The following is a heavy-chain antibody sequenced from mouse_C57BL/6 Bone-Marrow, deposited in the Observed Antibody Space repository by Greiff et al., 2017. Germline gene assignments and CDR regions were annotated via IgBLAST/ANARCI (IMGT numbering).Heavy chain of an antibody. V-gene: IGHV14-4*01. CDR2: IDPENGDT. Sequence: VHVKQSGAELVRPGASVKLSCTASGFNIKDDYMHWVKQRPEQGLEWIGWIDPENGDTEYASKFQGKATITADTSSNTAYLQLSSLTSEDTAVYYCTPLQAWFAYWGQGTLVTVSA. CDR1: GFNIKDDY. D-gene: IGHD6-1*01. J-gene: IGHJ3*01. CDR3: TPLQAWFAY.